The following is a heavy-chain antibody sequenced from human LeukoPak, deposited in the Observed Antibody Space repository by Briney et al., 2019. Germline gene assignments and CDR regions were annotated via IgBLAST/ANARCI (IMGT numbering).Heavy chain of an antibody. CDR1: GYSISSGYY. CDR3: AREPPGY. V-gene: IGHV4-38-2*02. Sequence: PSETLSLTCAVSGYSISSGYYWGWIRQPPGKGLEWIGSIYHSGSTYYNPSLKSRVTISIDASKNQFSLKLSSVTAADTAVYYCAREPPGYWGQGILVTVSS. CDR2: IYHSGST. J-gene: IGHJ4*02.